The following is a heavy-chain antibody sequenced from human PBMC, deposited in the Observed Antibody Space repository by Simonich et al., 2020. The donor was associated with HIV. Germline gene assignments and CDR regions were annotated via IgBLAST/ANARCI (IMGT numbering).Heavy chain of an antibody. D-gene: IGHD2-2*01. J-gene: IGHJ4*02. Sequence: QVQLQQWGAGLLKPSETLSLTCAVYGGSFSGSYWIWIRQPPGKGLEGIGEINHRGSTNYNPSLKSRVTISVDTSKNQFSLKLSSVTAADTAVYYCARGFYQRLYYFDYWGQGTLVTVSS. CDR2: INHRGST. CDR3: ARGFYQRLYYFDY. V-gene: IGHV4-34*01. CDR1: GGSFSGSY.